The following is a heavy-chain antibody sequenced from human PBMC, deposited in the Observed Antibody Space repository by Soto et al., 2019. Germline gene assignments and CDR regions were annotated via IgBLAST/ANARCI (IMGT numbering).Heavy chain of an antibody. V-gene: IGHV1-69*06. J-gene: IGHJ5*02. CDR2: IIPIFGTA. D-gene: IGHD6-13*01. CDR1: GGTFSSYA. Sequence: ASVKVSCKASGGTFSSYAISWVRQAPGQGLEWMGGIIPIFGTANYAQKFQGRVTITADKSTSTAYMELSSLRSEDTAVYYCAKSCSWKNWFDPWGQGTLVTVYS. CDR3: AKSCSWKNWFDP.